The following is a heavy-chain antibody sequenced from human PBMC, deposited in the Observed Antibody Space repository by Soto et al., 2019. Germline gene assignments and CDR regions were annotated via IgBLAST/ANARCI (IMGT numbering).Heavy chain of an antibody. CDR3: ARYGQQLGSNWFDP. D-gene: IGHD6-13*01. CDR2: IYYSGST. J-gene: IGHJ5*02. Sequence: QVQLQESGPGLVKPSQTLSLTCTVSGGSISSGGYYWSWIRQHPGKGLEWIGYIYYSGSTYYNPSLKRRVTISVDTSKNPFSLKLSSVAAADTAVYYCARYGQQLGSNWFDPWGQGTLVTVSS. CDR1: GGSISSGGYY. V-gene: IGHV4-31*03.